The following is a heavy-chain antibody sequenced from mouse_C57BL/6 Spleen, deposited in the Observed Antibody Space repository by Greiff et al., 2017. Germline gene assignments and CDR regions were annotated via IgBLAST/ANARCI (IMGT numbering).Heavy chain of an antibody. CDR1: GYAFSSYW. CDR3: APYGNYYAMDY. Sequence: LVESGAELVKPGASVKISCKASGYAFSSYWMNWVKQRPGKGLEWIGQIYPGDGDTNYNGKFKGKATLTADKSSSTAYMQLSSLTSEDSAVYFCAPYGNYYAMDYWGQGTSVTVSS. D-gene: IGHD2-1*01. CDR2: IYPGDGDT. V-gene: IGHV1-80*01. J-gene: IGHJ4*01.